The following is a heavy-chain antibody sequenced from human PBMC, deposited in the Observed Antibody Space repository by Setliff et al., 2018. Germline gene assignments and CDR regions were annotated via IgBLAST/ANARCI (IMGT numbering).Heavy chain of an antibody. V-gene: IGHV1-2*04. CDR3: ARGRLPESWEGYSYGHTLDAFDI. CDR2: INPNSGGT. Sequence: ASVKVSCKASGYTFTGYYMRWVRQAPGQGLEWMGWINPNSGGTNYAQKFQGWVTMTRDTSISTAYMELSRLRSDDTAVYYCARGRLPESWEGYSYGHTLDAFDIWGQGTMVTVSS. J-gene: IGHJ3*02. D-gene: IGHD5-18*01. CDR1: GYTFTGYY.